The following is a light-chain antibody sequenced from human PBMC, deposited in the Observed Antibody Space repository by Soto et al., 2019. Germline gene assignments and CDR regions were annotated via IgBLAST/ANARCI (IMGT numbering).Light chain of an antibody. CDR1: QSISSY. CDR2: AAS. J-gene: IGKJ4*01. V-gene: IGKV1-39*01. Sequence: DIPMTQSPSSLSASVGDRVTITCRASQSISSYLNWYQQKPGKAPKLLIYAASSLRSGVPSRFSGSGSGTDFTLTISSLQPEDFATYYCQQSYSTPPELTFGGGTKVEIK. CDR3: QQSYSTPPELT.